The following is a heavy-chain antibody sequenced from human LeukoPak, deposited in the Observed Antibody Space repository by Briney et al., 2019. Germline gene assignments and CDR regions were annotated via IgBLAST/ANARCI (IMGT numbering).Heavy chain of an antibody. V-gene: IGHV4-31*03. CDR1: GGSISSGGYY. CDR2: IYYSGST. CDR3: ARVSPAAYYYGMDV. J-gene: IGHJ6*04. Sequence: SQTLSLTCTVSGGSISSGGYYWRWLRQHPGRGLEWLGYIYYSGSTYYNPSLKSRVTISVDTSKNQFSLKLSSVTAADTAVYYCARVSPAAYYYGMDVWGKGTTVTVSS.